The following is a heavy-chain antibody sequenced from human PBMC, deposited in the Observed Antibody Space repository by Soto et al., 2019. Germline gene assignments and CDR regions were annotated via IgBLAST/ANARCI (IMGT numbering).Heavy chain of an antibody. D-gene: IGHD3-3*01. V-gene: IGHV1-18*01. CDR1: GYTFTDNG. Sequence: QVQLVQSGAEVKKPGASVKVSCKASGYTFTDNGITWVRQAPGQGLEWMGWISCYNGDTKYAQKLQGRVSMTTDTSTSTAFMELTDLRADDTAVYFCAIASTSGNFWHFYWGQGTLVTVSS. CDR3: AIASTSGNFWHFY. CDR2: ISCYNGDT. J-gene: IGHJ4*02.